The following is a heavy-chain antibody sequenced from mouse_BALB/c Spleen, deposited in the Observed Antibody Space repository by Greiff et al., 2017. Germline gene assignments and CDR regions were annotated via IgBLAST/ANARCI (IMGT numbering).Heavy chain of an antibody. J-gene: IGHJ4*01. Sequence: VKLMESGPGLVAPSQSLSITCTVSGFSLTSYDISWIRQPPGKGLEWLGVIWTGGGTNYNSAFMSRLSISKDNSKSQVFLKMNSLQTDDTAIYYCVRDQNYAMDYWGQGTSVTVSS. CDR1: GFSLTSYD. V-gene: IGHV2-9-2*01. CDR2: IWTGGGT. CDR3: VRDQNYAMDY.